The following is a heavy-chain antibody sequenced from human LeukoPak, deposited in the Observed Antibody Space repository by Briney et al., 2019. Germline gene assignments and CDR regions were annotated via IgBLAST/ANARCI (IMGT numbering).Heavy chain of an antibody. J-gene: IGHJ5*02. D-gene: IGHD2/OR15-2a*01. CDR3: ARLAYYYSTIRRPNWFDP. Sequence: SETLSLTCTVSGLSISSSDYYWAWIRQPPGKDLEWIGIIYYTGTTYYNPSLTSRVTISVDTSKNQFSLRLGSVTAADTAVNYCARLAYYYSTIRRPNWFDPWGQGTLVTVSS. CDR2: IYYTGTT. CDR1: GLSISSSDYY. V-gene: IGHV4-39*01.